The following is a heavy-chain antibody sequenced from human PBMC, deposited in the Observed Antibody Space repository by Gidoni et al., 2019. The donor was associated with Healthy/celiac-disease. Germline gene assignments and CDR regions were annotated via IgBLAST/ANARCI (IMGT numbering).Heavy chain of an antibody. D-gene: IGHD3-10*01. J-gene: IGHJ4*02. CDR1: GFPFSSYA. Sequence: EVPLLVSGGGLVPPEGSLSLSCAASGFPFSSYAMSWVRQAQGKWLEWFSAISGSSGSTYDAESVKGRFTISRDNPKNTLYRQMNSLRGEDTAVDYGAKDSARFGELGFDYGGQGTRVTVSS. CDR3: AKDSARFGELGFDY. V-gene: IGHV3-23*01. CDR2: ISGSSGST.